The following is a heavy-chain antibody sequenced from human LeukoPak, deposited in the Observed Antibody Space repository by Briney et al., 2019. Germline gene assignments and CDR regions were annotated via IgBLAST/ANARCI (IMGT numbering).Heavy chain of an antibody. V-gene: IGHV4-34*01. CDR2: INHSGST. CDR3: ARLTQQLVKNWFDP. Sequence: SETLSLTCAVYGGSFSGYYWSWIRQPPGKGLEWIGEINHSGSTNYNPSLKSRVTISVDTSKNQFSLKLSSVTAADTAVYYCARLTQQLVKNWFDPWGQGTLVTISS. J-gene: IGHJ5*02. CDR1: GGSFSGYY. D-gene: IGHD6-13*01.